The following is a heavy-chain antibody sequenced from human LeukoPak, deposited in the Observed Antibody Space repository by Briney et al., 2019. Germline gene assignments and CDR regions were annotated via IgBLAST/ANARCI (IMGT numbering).Heavy chain of an antibody. Sequence: SETLSLTCAVSGSSISSGGYSWSWIRQPPGKGLEWIGYIYHSGSTYYNPSLKSRVTISVDRSKNQFSLKLSSVTAADTAVYYCARVGSSGYLDYWGQGTLVTVSS. CDR1: GSSISSGGYS. CDR3: ARVGSSGYLDY. CDR2: IYHSGST. J-gene: IGHJ4*02. D-gene: IGHD3-22*01. V-gene: IGHV4-30-2*01.